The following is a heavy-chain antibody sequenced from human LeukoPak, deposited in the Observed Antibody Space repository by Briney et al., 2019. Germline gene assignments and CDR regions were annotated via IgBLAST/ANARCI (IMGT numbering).Heavy chain of an antibody. J-gene: IGHJ4*02. Sequence: PSETLSLTCTVSGVSISSGGYYWSWIRQPPGKGLEWIGEINHSGSTNYNPSLKSRVTISVDTSKNQFSLKLSSVTAADTAVYYCARGGGPTMITFGGVIFDYWGQGTLVTVSS. D-gene: IGHD3-16*01. CDR2: INHSGST. CDR3: ARGGGPTMITFGGVIFDY. CDR1: GVSISSGGYY. V-gene: IGHV4-39*07.